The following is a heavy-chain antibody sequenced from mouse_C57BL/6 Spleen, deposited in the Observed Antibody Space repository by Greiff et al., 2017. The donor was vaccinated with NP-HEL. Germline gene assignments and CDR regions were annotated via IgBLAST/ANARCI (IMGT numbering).Heavy chain of an antibody. V-gene: IGHV5-17*01. D-gene: IGHD1-1*01. CDR1: GFTFSDYG. CDR3: ARGADYYGSSFWFAY. J-gene: IGHJ3*01. CDR2: ISSGSSTI. Sequence: EVQGVESGGGLVKPGGSLKLSCAASGFTFSDYGMHWVRQAPEKGLEWVAYISSGSSTIYYADTVKGRFTISRDNAKNTLFLQMTSLRSEDTAMYYCARGADYYGSSFWFAYWGQGTLVTVSA.